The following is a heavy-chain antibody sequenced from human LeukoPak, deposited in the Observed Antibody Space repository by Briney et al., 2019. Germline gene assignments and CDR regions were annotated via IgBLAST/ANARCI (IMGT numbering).Heavy chain of an antibody. D-gene: IGHD3-22*01. CDR1: GYIFTSYG. CDR2: ISAYNGNT. Sequence: ASVKVSCKASGYIFTSYGISWVRQAPGQGVEWLGWISAYNGNTNYAQKLQGRVTMTTDTSTSTAYMELRSLGSDDTAVYYCARARAMIVKDYWGQGTLVTVSS. J-gene: IGHJ4*02. CDR3: ARARAMIVKDY. V-gene: IGHV1-18*01.